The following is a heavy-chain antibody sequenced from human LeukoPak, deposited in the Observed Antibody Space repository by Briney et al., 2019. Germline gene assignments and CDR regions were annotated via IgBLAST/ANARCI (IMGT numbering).Heavy chain of an antibody. CDR2: INPNSGGT. V-gene: IGHV1-2*02. J-gene: IGHJ6*02. CDR3: ARASSYYVPSGYSSGWYVD. D-gene: IGHD6-19*01. CDR1: GFTFTAYY. Sequence: GASVTVSCKASGFTFTAYYLHWVRQAPGQGLEWMGGINPNSGGTNYEQKFQGRVTMTRDTSINTAYMELSSLRSDDTAVYYCARASSYYVPSGYSSGWYVDWGQGTTVTVSS.